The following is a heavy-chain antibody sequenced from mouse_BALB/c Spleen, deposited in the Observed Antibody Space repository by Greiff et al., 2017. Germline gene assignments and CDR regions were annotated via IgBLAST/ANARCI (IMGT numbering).Heavy chain of an antibody. CDR1: GFSLTSYG. J-gene: IGHJ2*01. V-gene: IGHV2-9*02. Sequence: VHLVESGPGLVAPSQSLSITCTVSGFSLTSYGVHWVRQPPGKGLEWLGVIWAGGSTNYNSALMSRLSICKDNSKSQVFLKMNSLQTDDTAMYYCARAPSTLITSYYFDYWGQGTTLTVSS. D-gene: IGHD2-4*01. CDR3: ARAPSTLITSYYFDY. CDR2: IWAGGST.